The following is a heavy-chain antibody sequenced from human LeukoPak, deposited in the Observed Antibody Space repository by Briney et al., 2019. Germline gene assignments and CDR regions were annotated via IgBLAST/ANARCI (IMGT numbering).Heavy chain of an antibody. CDR3: ARWGRRRSYMLSGYMDV. CDR2: ISSSSSYI. CDR1: GFTFSSYS. D-gene: IGHD1-26*01. Sequence: PGGSLRLSCAASGFTFSSYSMNWVRQAPGKGLEWVSSISSSSSYIYYADSVKGRFTISRDNAKNSLYLQMNSLRAEDTAVYYCARWGRRRSYMLSGYMDVWGKGTTVTVSS. V-gene: IGHV3-21*01. J-gene: IGHJ6*03.